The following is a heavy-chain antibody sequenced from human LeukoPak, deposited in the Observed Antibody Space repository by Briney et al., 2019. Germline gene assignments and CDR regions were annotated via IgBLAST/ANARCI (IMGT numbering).Heavy chain of an antibody. D-gene: IGHD1-26*01. CDR2: IYYTGST. J-gene: IGHJ4*02. CDR3: ARRGGSGRAFDY. V-gene: IGHV4-39*01. Sequence: PSESLSLTCSVSGASISGGTYYWGWIRQPPGKGLEWIGSIYYTGSTYDNPSLKSRVTISVDTSKNQFSLKLSSVTAADTAVYYCARRGGSGRAFDYWGQGTLVTVSS. CDR1: GASISGGTYY.